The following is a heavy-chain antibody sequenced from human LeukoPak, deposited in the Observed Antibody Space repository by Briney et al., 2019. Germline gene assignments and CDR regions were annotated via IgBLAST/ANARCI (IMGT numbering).Heavy chain of an antibody. V-gene: IGHV3-9*01. CDR1: GFTFDDYA. D-gene: IGHD3-22*01. CDR3: AKDSDSSGYYADY. Sequence: GRSLRLSCAASGFTFDDYAMYWVRQAPGKGLEWVSGISWNSGSIGYADSVKGRFTISRDNAKNSLYLQMNSLRAEDTALYYCAKDSDSSGYYADYWGQGTLVTVSS. CDR2: ISWNSGSI. J-gene: IGHJ4*02.